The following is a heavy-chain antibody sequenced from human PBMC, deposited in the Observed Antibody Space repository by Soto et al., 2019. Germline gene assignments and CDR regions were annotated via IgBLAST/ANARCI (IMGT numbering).Heavy chain of an antibody. J-gene: IGHJ4*02. D-gene: IGHD2-2*02. CDR2: LNSDGSST. Sequence: EVQLVDSGGGLVQPGGSLRLSCAASGFTFSNYWMHWVRQAPGKGLVWVSRLNSDGSSTTYADSVKGRFTISIYNAKNTLYLQMISQKPVDTAVYYCAIYFTYRMDSWGQGTLVTVSS. V-gene: IGHV3-74*01. CDR1: GFTFSNYW. CDR3: AIYFTYRMDS.